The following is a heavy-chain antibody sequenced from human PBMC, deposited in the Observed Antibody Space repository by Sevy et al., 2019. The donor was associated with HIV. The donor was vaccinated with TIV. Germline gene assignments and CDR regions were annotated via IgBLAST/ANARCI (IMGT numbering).Heavy chain of an antibody. Sequence: GGSLRLSCAVSGYSFSSYAISWVRQAPGKGLEWVSTINGRGGSTYYADSVKGRFTISRDNPKNTLLLQMINLRVDDTAIYYCARPSPRIAAAASAFYDIWGQGTLVTVSS. CDR1: GYSFSSYA. CDR2: INGRGGST. J-gene: IGHJ4*01. CDR3: ARPSPRIAAAASAFYDI. D-gene: IGHD6-13*01. V-gene: IGHV3-23*01.